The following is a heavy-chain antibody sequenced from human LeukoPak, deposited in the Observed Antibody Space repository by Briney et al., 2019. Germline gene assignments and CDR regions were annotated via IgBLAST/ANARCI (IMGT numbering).Heavy chain of an antibody. D-gene: IGHD2-2*01. CDR3: AREIVVVPSAMGFDP. J-gene: IGHJ5*02. CDR1: GYTFTTYY. Sequence: GASVKVSCKASGYTFTTYYIHWVRQAPGQGLEWMGVINPSGGSTGLAQKFQARLTMTRDTSTSTVYMELSGLSSEDTAVYYCAREIVVVPSAMGFDPWGQGTLVTVSS. CDR2: INPSGGST. V-gene: IGHV1-46*01.